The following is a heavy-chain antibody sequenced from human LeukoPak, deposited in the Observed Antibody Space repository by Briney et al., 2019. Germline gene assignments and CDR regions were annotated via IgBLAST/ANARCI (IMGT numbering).Heavy chain of an antibody. CDR1: GYSISSGYY. CDR2: IYHSGST. CDR3: ARLGVGAPDY. D-gene: IGHD1-26*01. J-gene: IGHJ4*02. Sequence: PSETLSLTCTVSGYSISSGYYWGWIRQPPGKGLEWIGSIYHSGSTYYSPSLKSRVTISVDTSKNQFSLKLSSVTAADTAVYYCARLGVGAPDYWGQGTLVTVSS. V-gene: IGHV4-38-2*02.